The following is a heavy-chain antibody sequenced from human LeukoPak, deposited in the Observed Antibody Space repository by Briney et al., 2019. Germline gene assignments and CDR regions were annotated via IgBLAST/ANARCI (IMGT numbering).Heavy chain of an antibody. D-gene: IGHD3-22*01. Sequence: SLRLSCAASGFTFDDYAMHWVRQAPGKGLEWVPGISWNSGSIGYADSVKGRFTVSRDNSKNTLYLQMNSLRVEDTAVYYCATDPTLYYYDSSGSYFDYWGQGTLVTVSS. V-gene: IGHV3-9*01. CDR3: ATDPTLYYYDSSGSYFDY. CDR1: GFTFDDYA. CDR2: ISWNSGSI. J-gene: IGHJ4*02.